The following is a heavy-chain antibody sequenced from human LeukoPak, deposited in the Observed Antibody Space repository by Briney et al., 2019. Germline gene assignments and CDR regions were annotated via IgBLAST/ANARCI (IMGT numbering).Heavy chain of an antibody. CDR3: AIAGDGDYDPQDY. CDR2: VSYDGSDK. J-gene: IGHJ4*02. CDR1: GFTVSSNY. Sequence: PGGSLRLSCAASGFTVSSNYMSWVRQAPGKGLEWVAVVSYDGSDKYNVDSVKGRFTISRDNSKNTLYLQMNSLRAEDTAVYYCAIAGDGDYDPQDYWGQGTLVTVSS. D-gene: IGHD4-17*01. V-gene: IGHV3-30*03.